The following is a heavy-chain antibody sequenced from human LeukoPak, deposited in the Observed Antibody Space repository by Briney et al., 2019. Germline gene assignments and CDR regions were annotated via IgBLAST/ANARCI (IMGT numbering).Heavy chain of an antibody. D-gene: IGHD4-23*01. CDR2: ISSDGSTI. V-gene: IGHV3-48*01. J-gene: IGHJ4*02. Sequence: GGSLRLSCAASGFTFSSYAMNWVRQAPGKGLDWVSYISSDGSTIYYADSVKGRITISRDNARKSLYLQMNSLRAEDTAVYYCVPQKGYGGNPLDYWGQGTLVTVST. CDR3: VPQKGYGGNPLDY. CDR1: GFTFSSYA.